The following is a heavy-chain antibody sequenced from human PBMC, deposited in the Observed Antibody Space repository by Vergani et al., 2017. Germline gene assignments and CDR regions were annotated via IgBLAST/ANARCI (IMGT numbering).Heavy chain of an antibody. CDR3: ARDTTKTYGDYDWFDP. J-gene: IGHJ5*02. D-gene: IGHD4-17*01. CDR2: SIPIFGTA. CDR1: GGTFSSYA. Sequence: QVQLVQSGAEVKKPGSSVKVSCKASGGTFSSYAISWVRQAPGQGLEWMGGSIPIFGTANYAQKFQGRVTITAYKSTSTDYIALRSLRSEATAVYYCARDTTKTYGDYDWFDPWGQGTLVTVSS. V-gene: IGHV1-69*06.